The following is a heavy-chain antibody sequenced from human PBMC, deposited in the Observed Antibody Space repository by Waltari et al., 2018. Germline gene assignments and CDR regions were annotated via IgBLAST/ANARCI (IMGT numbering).Heavy chain of an antibody. CDR3: ARGTVGVPYYYYGMDV. J-gene: IGHJ6*02. V-gene: IGHV1-8*03. D-gene: IGHD1-26*01. Sequence: QVQLVQSGAEVKKPGASVKVSCKASGYTFTSYDLNWVRQATGQGLEWMGWMNPNSGNTGYAQKFQGRVTITRNTSISTAYMELSSLRSEDTAVYYCARGTVGVPYYYYGMDVWGQGTTVTVSS. CDR1: GYTFTSYD. CDR2: MNPNSGNT.